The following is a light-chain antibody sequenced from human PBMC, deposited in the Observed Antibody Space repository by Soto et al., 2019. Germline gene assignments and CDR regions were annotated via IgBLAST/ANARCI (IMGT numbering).Light chain of an antibody. CDR2: QVT. J-gene: IGLJ1*01. CDR3: TSFSSSTSLDV. CDR1: TRDIAGYNY. V-gene: IGLV2-14*01. Sequence: QSALTQPASVSGSLGQSITISCTGTTRDIAGYNYISWYQQLPGTAPKLMIYQVTIRPSGISNRFSGSKSGNTASLTISGRQAEDEADYYCTSFSSSTSLDVFGTGTKVTVL.